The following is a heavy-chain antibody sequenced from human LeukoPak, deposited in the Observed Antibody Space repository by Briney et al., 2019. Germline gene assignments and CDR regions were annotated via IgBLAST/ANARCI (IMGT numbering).Heavy chain of an antibody. CDR2: IIPIFGTA. J-gene: IGHJ4*02. CDR1: GGTFSSYA. CDR3: ARGYDSSGYSLGYFDY. V-gene: IGHV1-69*05. Sequence: SVKVSCKASGGTFSSYAISWVRQAPGQGLEWMGRIIPIFGTANYAQEFQGRVTITTDESTSTAYMELSSLRSEDTAVYYCARGYDSSGYSLGYFDYWGQGTLVTVSS. D-gene: IGHD3-22*01.